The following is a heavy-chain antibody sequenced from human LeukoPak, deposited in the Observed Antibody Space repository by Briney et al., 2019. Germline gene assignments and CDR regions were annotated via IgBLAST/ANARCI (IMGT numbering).Heavy chain of an antibody. CDR3: AKDGYSYGYYYFDY. Sequence: PGRSLRLSCAASGFTFDDYAMHWVRQAPGKGLEWVSGISWNSGSIGYADSVKGRFTISRDDAKNSLYLQMNSLRAEDTALYYCAKDGYSYGYYYFDYWGQGTLVTVSS. D-gene: IGHD5-18*01. J-gene: IGHJ4*02. CDR2: ISWNSGSI. CDR1: GFTFDDYA. V-gene: IGHV3-9*01.